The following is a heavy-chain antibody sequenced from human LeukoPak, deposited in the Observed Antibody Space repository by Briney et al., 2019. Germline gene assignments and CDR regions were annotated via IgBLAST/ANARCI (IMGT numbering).Heavy chain of an antibody. D-gene: IGHD5-24*01. V-gene: IGHV3-66*01. J-gene: IGHJ3*02. Sequence: GGSLRLSCAASGFTVSSNYMSWVRQAPGKGLEWVTVIYSGSSAYYADSVKGRFTISRDNSKNTLYLQKNSLTAEDTAVYYCARDRGGDDYRGHTASEIWGQGTMVTVSS. CDR1: GFTVSSNY. CDR2: IYSGSSA. CDR3: ARDRGGDDYRGHTASEI.